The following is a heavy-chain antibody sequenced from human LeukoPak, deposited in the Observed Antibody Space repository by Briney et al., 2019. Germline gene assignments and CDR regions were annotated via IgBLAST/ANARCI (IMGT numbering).Heavy chain of an antibody. CDR2: ISDSGGTT. CDR1: GFTFTTYA. Sequence: GGSLRLSCVASGFTFTTYAMTWVRQAPGKGLEWVSRISDSGGTTYYADSVKGRFTISRDNAKNSLYLQMNSLRAEDTAVYYCARGGYSGYDCLNYWGQGTLATVSS. D-gene: IGHD5-12*01. CDR3: ARGGYSGYDCLNY. V-gene: IGHV3-23*01. J-gene: IGHJ4*02.